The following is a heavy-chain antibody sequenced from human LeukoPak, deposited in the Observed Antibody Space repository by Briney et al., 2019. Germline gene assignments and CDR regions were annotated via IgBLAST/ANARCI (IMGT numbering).Heavy chain of an antibody. Sequence: GASVKVSCKASEYTFTDYSIHWVRQAPGQGLEWMGWINPNSGGTNYSQKFQGWVTMTRDTSISTAYMELSRLRSDDTAVYYCARTGVVMVGATPYDAFDIWGQGTMVTVSP. CDR3: ARTGVVMVGATPYDAFDI. J-gene: IGHJ3*02. D-gene: IGHD2-15*01. V-gene: IGHV1-2*04. CDR2: INPNSGGT. CDR1: EYTFTDYS.